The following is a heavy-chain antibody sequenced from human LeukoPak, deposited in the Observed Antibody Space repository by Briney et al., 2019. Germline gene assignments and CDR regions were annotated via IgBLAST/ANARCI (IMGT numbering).Heavy chain of an antibody. D-gene: IGHD3-3*02. Sequence: PSETLSLTCAVYGGSFSGYYWSWIRQPPGKGLEWIGEINHSGSTNYNPSLKSRVTISVDTSKNQFSLKPSSVTAADTAVYYCARARSLDPGPSSGYNWFDPWGQGTLVTVSS. CDR1: GGSFSGYY. CDR2: INHSGST. CDR3: ARARSLDPGPSSGYNWFDP. V-gene: IGHV4-34*01. J-gene: IGHJ5*02.